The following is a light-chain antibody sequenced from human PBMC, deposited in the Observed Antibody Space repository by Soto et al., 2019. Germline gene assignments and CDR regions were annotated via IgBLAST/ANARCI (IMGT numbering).Light chain of an antibody. J-gene: IGKJ4*01. V-gene: IGKV3-11*01. Sequence: EIVLTQSPATISLSPGERATLSCRASQSVSSYLAWYQQKPGQAPRLLIYDASDRATGIPARFSGSGSGTDFTLTISSLQSEDFAVYYCQQYHNWVTFGGGTKVEIK. CDR1: QSVSSY. CDR3: QQYHNWVT. CDR2: DAS.